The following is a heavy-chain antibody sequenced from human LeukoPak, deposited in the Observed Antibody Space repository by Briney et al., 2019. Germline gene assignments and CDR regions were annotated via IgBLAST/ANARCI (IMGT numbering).Heavy chain of an antibody. V-gene: IGHV3-30*04. CDR2: ISYDGSNK. Sequence: GGSLRLSCAASGFTFSSYAMHWVRQAPGKGLEWVAVISYDGSNKYYADSVKGRFTISRDNSKNTLYLQMNSLRAEDTAVYYCARGTGGYSYAPLDYWGQGTLVTVSS. J-gene: IGHJ4*02. CDR3: ARGTGGYSYAPLDY. D-gene: IGHD5-18*01. CDR1: GFTFSSYA.